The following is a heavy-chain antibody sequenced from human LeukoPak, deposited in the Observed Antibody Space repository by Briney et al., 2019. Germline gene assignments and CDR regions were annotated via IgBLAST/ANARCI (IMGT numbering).Heavy chain of an antibody. CDR3: ARGDPHADL. J-gene: IGHJ5*02. V-gene: IGHV3-48*04. CDR2: ITISGHTK. Sequence: GGSLRLSCADSGVTFSSYTMNWVRQAPGKGLEWIADITISGHTKNYADSVKGRFTISRDNARTSLYLQMNSLRVEDTGVYYCARGDPHADLWGQGTLVTVSS. CDR1: GVTFSSYT.